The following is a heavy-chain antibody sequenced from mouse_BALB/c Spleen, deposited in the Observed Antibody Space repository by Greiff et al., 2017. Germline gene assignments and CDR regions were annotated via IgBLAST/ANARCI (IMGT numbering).Heavy chain of an antibody. J-gene: IGHJ3*01. Sequence: LQQPGSELVRPGASVKLSCKASGYTFTSYWLHWVKQRPGQGLEWIGNIYPGSGSTNYDEKFKSKATLTVDTSSSTAYMQLSSLTSEDSAVYYCTRDGYSEADWGQGTLVTVSA. CDR3: TRDGYSEAD. V-gene: IGHV1S22*01. CDR1: GYTFTSYW. CDR2: IYPGSGST. D-gene: IGHD2-3*01.